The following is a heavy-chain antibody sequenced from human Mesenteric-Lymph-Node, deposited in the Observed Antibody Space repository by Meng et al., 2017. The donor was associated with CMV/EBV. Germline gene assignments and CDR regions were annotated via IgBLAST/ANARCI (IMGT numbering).Heavy chain of an antibody. CDR3: ARIPIVVVPAAISSYYYYGMDV. CDR1: GFTFSSYS. Sequence: GKSLKISCAASGFTFSSYSMNWVRQAPGKGLEWVSSISSSSSYIYYADSVKGRFTISRDNAKNSLYLQMNSLRAEDTAVYYCARIPIVVVPAAISSYYYYGMDVWGQGTTVTVSS. D-gene: IGHD2-2*02. J-gene: IGHJ6*02. CDR2: ISSSSSYI. V-gene: IGHV3-21*01.